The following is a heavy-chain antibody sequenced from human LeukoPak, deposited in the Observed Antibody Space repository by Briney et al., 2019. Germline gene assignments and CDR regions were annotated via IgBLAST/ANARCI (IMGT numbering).Heavy chain of an antibody. V-gene: IGHV3-30*18. CDR3: AKARNDFWSGYYTPLYFDY. CDR2: ISYDGSNK. D-gene: IGHD3-3*01. J-gene: IGHJ4*02. CDR1: GFTFSSYG. Sequence: PGGSLILSCVASGFTFSSYGMHWVRQAPGKGLEWVAVISYDGSNKYYADSVKGRFTISRDNSKNTLYLQMNSLRAEDTAVYYCAKARNDFWSGYYTPLYFDYWGQGTLVTVSS.